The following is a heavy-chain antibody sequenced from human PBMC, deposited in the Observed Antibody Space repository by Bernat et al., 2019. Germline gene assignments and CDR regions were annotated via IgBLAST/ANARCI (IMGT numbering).Heavy chain of an antibody. J-gene: IGHJ6*03. CDR2: IRSKAYGGTT. Sequence: EVQLVESGGGLVQPGRSLRLSCTASGFTFGDYAMSWVRQAPGKGLEWVGFIRSKAYGGTTEYAAAVKGRLTTSRDDSKSIAYLQMNSLKTEDTAVYYCTRGGSITMVQGVPLFHYYYYMDVWGKGTTVTVSS. V-gene: IGHV3-49*04. D-gene: IGHD3-10*01. CDR3: TRGGSITMVQGVPLFHYYYYMDV. CDR1: GFTFGDYA.